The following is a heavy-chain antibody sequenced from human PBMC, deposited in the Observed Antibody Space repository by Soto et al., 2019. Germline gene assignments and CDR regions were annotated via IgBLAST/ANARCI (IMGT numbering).Heavy chain of an antibody. CDR1: GFTFSSYG. D-gene: IGHD3-3*01. CDR3: AKSLPLYDLWTDYAFDI. CDR2: ISYDGSNK. V-gene: IGHV3-30*18. J-gene: IGHJ3*02. Sequence: QVQLVESGGGVVQPGRSLRLSCAASGFTFSSYGMHWVRQAPGKGLEWLAVISYDGSNKYYADSVKGRFTISRDNSKNTLYLQMNSLRAEDTAVYYCAKSLPLYDLWTDYAFDIWGQGTMVTVSS.